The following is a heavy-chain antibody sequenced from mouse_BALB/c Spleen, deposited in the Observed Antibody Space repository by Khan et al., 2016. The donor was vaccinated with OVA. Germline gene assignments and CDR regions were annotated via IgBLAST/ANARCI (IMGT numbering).Heavy chain of an antibody. D-gene: IGHD2-12*01. CDR1: GYTFRSNW. V-gene: IGHV1-9*01. J-gene: IGHJ4*01. CDR3: ARAYYCYYDAMDY. CDR2: ILPGSGTT. Sequence: VQLQESGAELMRPGASVKISCKTSGYTFRSNWIEWVKQRPGHGLEWIGEILPGSGTTNYNAKFTGKATFTADTSSNAAYMQLSSLTSEDSAVYYCARAYYCYYDAMDYGGQGTSVTVSS.